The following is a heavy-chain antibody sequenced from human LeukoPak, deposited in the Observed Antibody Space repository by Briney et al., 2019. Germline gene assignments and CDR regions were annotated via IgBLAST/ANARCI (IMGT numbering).Heavy chain of an antibody. V-gene: IGHV3-7*01. J-gene: IGHJ4*02. CDR1: GFRISKSW. CDR2: IKQDGSEK. Sequence: GWSLRLSCEASGFRISKSWMTWVRQAPGKGLEWVANIKQDGSEKYYVDSVKDRFTISRDNAKNSLYLQMNSLRAEDAAVYYCTRENWYIDYWGQGNLVTVSS. CDR3: TRENWYIDY.